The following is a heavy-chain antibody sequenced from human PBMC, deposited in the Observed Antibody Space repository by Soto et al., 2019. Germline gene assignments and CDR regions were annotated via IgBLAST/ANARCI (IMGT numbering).Heavy chain of an antibody. Sequence: QVQLVESGGGVVQPGRSLRLSCAASGFTFSSYGMHWVRQAPGKGLEWVAVISYDGSNKYYADSVKGRFTISRYNSKNTLYLQMNSLRAEDTAVYYCAKDPGYCSGGSCYSLLDYCGQGTLVTVSS. J-gene: IGHJ4*02. CDR1: GFTFSSYG. CDR3: AKDPGYCSGGSCYSLLDY. D-gene: IGHD2-15*01. CDR2: ISYDGSNK. V-gene: IGHV3-30*18.